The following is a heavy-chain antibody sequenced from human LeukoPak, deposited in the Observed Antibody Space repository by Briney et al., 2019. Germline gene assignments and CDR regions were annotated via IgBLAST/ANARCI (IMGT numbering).Heavy chain of an antibody. Sequence: GGSLRLSCAASGFTFSSYAMSWVRQAPGKGLEWVSAIGTAGDTYYPGSVKGRFTISRENAKNSLYLQMNSLRAGDTAVYYCARDSTYYDFWSGHRYYYGMDVWGQGTTVTVSS. J-gene: IGHJ6*02. D-gene: IGHD3-3*01. CDR1: GFTFSSYA. V-gene: IGHV3-13*01. CDR2: IGTAGDT. CDR3: ARDSTYYDFWSGHRYYYGMDV.